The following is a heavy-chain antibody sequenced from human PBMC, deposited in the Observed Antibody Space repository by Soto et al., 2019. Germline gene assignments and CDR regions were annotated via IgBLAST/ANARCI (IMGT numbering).Heavy chain of an antibody. J-gene: IGHJ2*01. CDR1: GGSISSSDYY. CDR2: ISFGVTT. Sequence: QVHLQESGPGLVKPSETLSLTCTVSGGSISSSDYYWGWIRQPPGKGREGMGSISFGVTTYYNPSLKSRLTISIDTSNNQFSLKLSSVTAADTAVYYCATSSVSRLLNHWYFDLWGRGTLVTVSS. CDR3: ATSSVSRLLNHWYFDL. V-gene: IGHV4-39*01.